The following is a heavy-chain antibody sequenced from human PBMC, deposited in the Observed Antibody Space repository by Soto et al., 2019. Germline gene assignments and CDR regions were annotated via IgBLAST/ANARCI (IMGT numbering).Heavy chain of an antibody. Sequence: SETLSLTCAVYGGSFSGYYWSWIRQPPGKGLEWIGEINHSGSTNYNPSLKSRVTISVDTSKNQFSLKLSSVTAADTAVYYCARREAGSRGANFDYWGQGTLVTVSS. CDR1: GGSFSGYY. D-gene: IGHD6-13*01. J-gene: IGHJ4*02. V-gene: IGHV4-34*01. CDR2: INHSGST. CDR3: ARREAGSRGANFDY.